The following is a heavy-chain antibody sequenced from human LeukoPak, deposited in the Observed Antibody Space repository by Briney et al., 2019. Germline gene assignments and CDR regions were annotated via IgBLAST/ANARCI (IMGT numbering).Heavy chain of an antibody. Sequence: ASVKVSCKASGYTFTSYYMQWVRQAPGQGLEWMGIINPSGGSTSYAQKFQGRVTMTRDTSTSTVYMELSSLRSEDTAVYYCASLATSPVVPAAMERSDAFDIWGQGTMVTVSS. CDR1: GYTFTSYY. J-gene: IGHJ3*02. CDR2: INPSGGST. D-gene: IGHD2-2*01. CDR3: ASLATSPVVPAAMERSDAFDI. V-gene: IGHV1-46*03.